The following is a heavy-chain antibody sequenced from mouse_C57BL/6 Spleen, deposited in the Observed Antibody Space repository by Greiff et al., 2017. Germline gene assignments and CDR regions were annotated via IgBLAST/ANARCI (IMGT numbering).Heavy chain of an antibody. V-gene: IGHV1-69*01. Sequence: QVQLQQPGAELVMPGASVKLSCKASGYTFTSYWMHWVKQRPGQGLEWIGEIDPSDSYTKYNQQFKGTSTLTVDKSSSTAYMQLSSLTSEDSAVYYCARKGRYYAMDDWGQGTSVTVSS. J-gene: IGHJ4*01. CDR2: IDPSDSYT. CDR3: ARKGRYYAMDD. CDR1: GYTFTSYW.